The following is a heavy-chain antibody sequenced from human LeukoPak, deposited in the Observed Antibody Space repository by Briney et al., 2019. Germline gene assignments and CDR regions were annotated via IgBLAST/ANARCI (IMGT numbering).Heavy chain of an antibody. V-gene: IGHV4-59*01. D-gene: IGHD3-22*01. CDR3: ARDYYYDSSGSKWFDP. CDR2: IYYSGST. J-gene: IGHJ5*02. Sequence: SETLSLTCTVSGGSISSYYWSWIRQPPGKGLEWIGYIYYSGSTNYNPSLKSRVTISVDTSKNQFSLKLSSVTAADTAVYYCARDYYYDSSGSKWFDPWGQGTLVTVSS. CDR1: GGSISSYY.